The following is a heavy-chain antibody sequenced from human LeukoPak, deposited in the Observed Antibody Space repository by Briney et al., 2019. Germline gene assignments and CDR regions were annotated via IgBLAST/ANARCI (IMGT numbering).Heavy chain of an antibody. D-gene: IGHD6-19*01. Sequence: PGGCLRLSCAASGFTFSNYAMSWVRQAPGKGLEWVSSINSGGRTYYADSVNGRFTISRDNSKNTLSLQMNSLRGEDTAVYYCAKDVTSMSAWYYFDYWGQGALVTVSS. CDR1: GFTFSNYA. CDR2: INSGGRT. CDR3: AKDVTSMSAWYYFDY. J-gene: IGHJ4*02. V-gene: IGHV3-23*01.